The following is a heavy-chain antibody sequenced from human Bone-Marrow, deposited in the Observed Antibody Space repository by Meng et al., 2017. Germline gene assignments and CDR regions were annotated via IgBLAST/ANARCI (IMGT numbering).Heavy chain of an antibody. V-gene: IGHV4-4*02. CDR1: GGSISSSNW. J-gene: IGHJ5*02. CDR3: ARVSLQATIAAAGVVWFDP. Sequence: QVQLQESGPGLVKPSGTLSLTCAVSGGSISSSNWWSWGRPPPGKGLEWIGEIYHSGSTNYNPSLKSRVTISVDKSKNQFSLKLSSVTAADTAVYYCARVSLQATIAAAGVVWFDPWGQGTLVTVSS. D-gene: IGHD6-13*01. CDR2: IYHSGST.